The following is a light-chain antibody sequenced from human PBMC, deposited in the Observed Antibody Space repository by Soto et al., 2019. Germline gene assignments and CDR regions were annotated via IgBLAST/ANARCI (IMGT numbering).Light chain of an antibody. Sequence: QSVLTQPASVYGSPGQSITISCTGTSSDVGGYNYVSWCQQHPGKAPKLMIYDVSNRPSGVSNRFSGSKSGNTASLTISGLQAEDEADYYCSSYTSSSTLYVFGTGTKVTVL. J-gene: IGLJ1*01. CDR2: DVS. V-gene: IGLV2-14*01. CDR3: SSYTSSSTLYV. CDR1: SSDVGGYNY.